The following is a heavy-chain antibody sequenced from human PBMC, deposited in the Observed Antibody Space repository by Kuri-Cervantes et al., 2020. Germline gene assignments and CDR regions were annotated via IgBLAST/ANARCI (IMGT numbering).Heavy chain of an antibody. CDR1: GFTFSSYA. D-gene: IGHD3-16*02. CDR2: ISYDGSNK. CDR3: ARSGGVIAQYGMDV. Sequence: GESLKISCAASGFTFSSYAMHWVRQAPGKGLEWVAVISYDGSNKYYADSVKGRFTISRDNSKNTLCLQMNSLRAEDTAVYYCARSGGVIAQYGMDVWGQGTTVTVSS. V-gene: IGHV3-30-3*01. J-gene: IGHJ6*02.